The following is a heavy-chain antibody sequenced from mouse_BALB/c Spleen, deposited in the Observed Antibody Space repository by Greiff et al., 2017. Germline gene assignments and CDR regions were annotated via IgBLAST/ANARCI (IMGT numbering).Heavy chain of an antibody. CDR2: INPYNDGT. Sequence: EVKLMESGPELVKPGASVKMSCKASGYTFTSYVMHWVKQKPGQGLEWIGYINPYNDGTKYNEKFKGKATLTSDKSSSTAYMELSSLTSEDSAVYYCATILRDWYFDVWGAGTTVTVSS. D-gene: IGHD1-1*01. CDR3: ATILRDWYFDV. V-gene: IGHV1-14*01. J-gene: IGHJ1*01. CDR1: GYTFTSYV.